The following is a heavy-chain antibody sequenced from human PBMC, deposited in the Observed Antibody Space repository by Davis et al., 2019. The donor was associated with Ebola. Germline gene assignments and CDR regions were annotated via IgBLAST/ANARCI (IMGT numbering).Heavy chain of an antibody. J-gene: IGHJ6*02. CDR3: ARSIVVVVAATPVYYYYGMDV. V-gene: IGHV4-30-2*01. CDR2: IYHSGST. CDR1: GGSISSGGYS. D-gene: IGHD2-15*01. Sequence: SETLSLTCAVSGGSISSGGYSWSWIRQPPGKGLEWIGYIYHSGSTYYNPSLKSRVTISVDTSKNQFSLKLSSVTAADTAVYYCARSIVVVVAATPVYYYYGMDVWGQGTTVTVSS.